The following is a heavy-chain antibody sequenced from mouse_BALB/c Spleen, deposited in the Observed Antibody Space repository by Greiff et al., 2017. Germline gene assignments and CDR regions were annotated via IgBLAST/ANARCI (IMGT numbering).Heavy chain of an antibody. V-gene: IGHV14-3*02. CDR1: GFNIKDTY. J-gene: IGHJ3*01. CDR3: AREDGNYSWFAY. Sequence: EVQLQESGAELVKPGASVKLSCTASGFNIKDTYMHWVKQRPEQGLEWIGRIDPANGNTKYDPKFQGKATITADTSSNTAYLQLSSLTSEDTAVYYCAREDGNYSWFAYWGQGTLVTVSA. CDR2: IDPANGNT. D-gene: IGHD2-1*01.